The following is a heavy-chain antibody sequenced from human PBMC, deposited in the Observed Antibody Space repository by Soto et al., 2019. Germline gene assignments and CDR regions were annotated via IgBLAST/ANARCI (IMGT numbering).Heavy chain of an antibody. D-gene: IGHD2-2*01. Sequence: ASVKVSCKASGYTFTNYAMHWVRQAPGQRLEWMGWIIAGNGNTKYSQKFQGRVTITRDTSASTAYMELRSLRSADTAVYYCAREGYCSSTSCFEYWGQGTLVIVS. CDR1: GYTFTNYA. J-gene: IGHJ4*02. CDR2: IIAGNGNT. CDR3: AREGYCSSTSCFEY. V-gene: IGHV1-3*01.